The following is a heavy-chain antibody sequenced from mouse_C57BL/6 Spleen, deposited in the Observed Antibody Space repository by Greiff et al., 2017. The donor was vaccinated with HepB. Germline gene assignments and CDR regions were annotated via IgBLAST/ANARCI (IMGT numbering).Heavy chain of an antibody. J-gene: IGHJ4*01. CDR2: IWSGGST. CDR3: ARRDSSGYRMDY. CDR1: GFSLTSYG. D-gene: IGHD3-2*02. V-gene: IGHV2-2*01. Sequence: VKLVESGPGLVQPSQSLSITCTVSGFSLTSYGVHWVRQSPGKGLEWLGVIWSGGSTDYNAAFISRLSISKDNSKSQVFFKMNSLQADDTAIYYCARRDSSGYRMDYWGQGTSVTVSS.